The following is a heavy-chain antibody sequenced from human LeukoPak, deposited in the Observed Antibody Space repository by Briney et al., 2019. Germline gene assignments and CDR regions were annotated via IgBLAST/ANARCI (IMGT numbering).Heavy chain of an antibody. Sequence: SETLSLTCIVSGGXISNYYCSWIRQPPGKGLEWIGHVYYTGTTNYNPSLQSRVTISVDTSKNQLSLKLTPVTAADTAVYYCAREERADYDFWSGYADNWYFDFWGRGTLVTVSS. D-gene: IGHD3-3*01. CDR1: GGXISNYY. CDR3: AREERADYDFWSGYADNWYFDF. V-gene: IGHV4-59*12. CDR2: VYYTGTT. J-gene: IGHJ2*01.